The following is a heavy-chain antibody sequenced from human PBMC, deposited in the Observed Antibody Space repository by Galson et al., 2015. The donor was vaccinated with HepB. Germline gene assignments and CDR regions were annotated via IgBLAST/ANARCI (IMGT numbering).Heavy chain of an antibody. D-gene: IGHD3-22*01. CDR3: ARHKYTYYDSSGYSDY. V-gene: IGHV4-59*08. J-gene: IGHJ4*02. CDR2: IHYSGST. CDR1: GGSISSYY. Sequence: ETLSLTCTVSGGSISSYYWSWIRQPPGKGLEWIGYIHYSGSTNYNPSLKSRLTISVDTSKNQFALKLRSVTAADTAVYYCARHKYTYYDSSGYSDYWGQGTLVTVSS.